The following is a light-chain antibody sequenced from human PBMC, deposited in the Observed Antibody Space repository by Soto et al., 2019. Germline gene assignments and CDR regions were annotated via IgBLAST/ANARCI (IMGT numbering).Light chain of an antibody. J-gene: IGKJ1*01. CDR3: QQYGSSRT. V-gene: IGKV3-20*01. Sequence: EIVLTQSPGTLSLSPGERATLSCRASQSVSSNYLAWYQQKPGQAPRLLIYGASSRATGIPDRFSGSGSGTDFTLTISRLEPEAVAVYYCQQYGSSRTFGQGTKVEIK. CDR1: QSVSSNY. CDR2: GAS.